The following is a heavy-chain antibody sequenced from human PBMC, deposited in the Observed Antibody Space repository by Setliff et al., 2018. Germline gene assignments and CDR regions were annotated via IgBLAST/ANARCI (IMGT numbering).Heavy chain of an antibody. V-gene: IGHV1-2*02. Sequence: ASVKVSCKASGYTFTGHYIHWVRQAPGQGLEWMGWINPRTGVTNYAQKFKGRVTMTRDTSTYAAYLELSDLTSDDTAMYYCARSGSFGMRYWFDYWGQGALVTVSS. CDR3: ARSGSFGMRYWFDY. D-gene: IGHD1-26*01. J-gene: IGHJ4*02. CDR2: INPRTGVT. CDR1: GYTFTGHY.